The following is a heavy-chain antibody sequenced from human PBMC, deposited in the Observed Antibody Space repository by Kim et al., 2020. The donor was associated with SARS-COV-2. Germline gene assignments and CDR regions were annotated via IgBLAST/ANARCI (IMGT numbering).Heavy chain of an antibody. V-gene: IGHV3-23*01. Sequence: ADYVKGRFTISRDNSKNTLYLQMNSLRAEDTAVYYCAKVKAPSSGWCFDPWGQGTLVTVPS. J-gene: IGHJ5*02. D-gene: IGHD6-19*01. CDR3: AKVKAPSSGWCFDP.